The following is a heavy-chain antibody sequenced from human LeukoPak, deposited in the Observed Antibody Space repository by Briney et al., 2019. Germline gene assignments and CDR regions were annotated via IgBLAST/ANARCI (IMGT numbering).Heavy chain of an antibody. D-gene: IGHD3-10*01. Sequence: SETLSLTCTVSGSSISSYYWSWIRQPPGKGLEWIGYIYYSGSTNYNPSLKSRVTISVDTSKNQFSLKLSSVTAADTAVYYCARHSGGVTLTDFDYWGQGTLVTVSS. CDR2: IYYSGST. CDR3: ARHSGGVTLTDFDY. V-gene: IGHV4-59*08. CDR1: GSSISSYY. J-gene: IGHJ4*02.